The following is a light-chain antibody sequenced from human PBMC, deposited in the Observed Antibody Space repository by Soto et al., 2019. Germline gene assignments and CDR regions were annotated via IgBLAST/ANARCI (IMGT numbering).Light chain of an antibody. Sequence: QSVLTQPASVSGSPGQSITISCTGTSRDVGLYNLVSWYQQLPGKAPKLIIYEVSERPSGISDRFSGSKSGNTASLTISGLQDGDDADYYCCSYVGSSILMFGGGTKLTVL. J-gene: IGLJ3*02. V-gene: IGLV2-23*02. CDR1: SRDVGLYNL. CDR2: EVS. CDR3: CSYVGSSILM.